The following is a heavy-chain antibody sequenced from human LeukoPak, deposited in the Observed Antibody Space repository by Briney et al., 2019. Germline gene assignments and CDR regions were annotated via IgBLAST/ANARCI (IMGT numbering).Heavy chain of an antibody. CDR2: IIPILGIA. J-gene: IGHJ4*02. D-gene: IGHD5-12*01. CDR3: ARGATRYSGYGDGY. V-gene: IGHV1-69*04. CDR1: GGTFSSYA. Sequence: ASVKVSCKASGGTFSSYAISWVRQAPGQGLEWMGRIIPILGIANYAQKFQGRVTITADKSTSTAYMELSSLRSEDTAVYYCARGATRYSGYGDGYWGQGTLVTVSS.